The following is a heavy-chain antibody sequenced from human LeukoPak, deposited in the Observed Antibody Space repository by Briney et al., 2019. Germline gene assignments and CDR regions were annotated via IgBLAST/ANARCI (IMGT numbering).Heavy chain of an antibody. CDR3: ARDTYYYDSSGLFDY. CDR1: GYTFTGYY. D-gene: IGHD3-22*01. J-gene: IGHJ4*02. V-gene: IGHV1-2*02. Sequence: ASVKVSCKASGYTFTGYYMHWVRQAPGQGLEWMGWINPNSGGTNYAQKFQGRVTMTRDTSISTAYTELSRLRSDDTAVYYCARDTYYYDSSGLFDYWGQGTLVTVSS. CDR2: INPNSGGT.